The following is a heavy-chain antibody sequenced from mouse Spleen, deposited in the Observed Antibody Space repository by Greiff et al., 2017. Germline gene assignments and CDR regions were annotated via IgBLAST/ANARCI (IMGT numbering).Heavy chain of an antibody. CDR1: GFTFSSYT. J-gene: IGHJ3*01. V-gene: IGHV5-9*04. CDR2: ISSGGGNT. Sequence: EVQVVESGGGLVKPGGSLKLSCAASGFTFSSYTMSWVRQTPAKRLEWVATISSGGGNTYYPDSVKGRFTISRDNARNTLYLQMSSLRSEDTAMYYCARSGGPWFAYWGQGTLVTVSA. D-gene: IGHD1-1*02. CDR3: ARSGGPWFAY.